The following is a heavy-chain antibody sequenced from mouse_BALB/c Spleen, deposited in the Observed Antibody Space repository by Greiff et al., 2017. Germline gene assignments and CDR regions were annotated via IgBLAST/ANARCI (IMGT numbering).Heavy chain of an antibody. V-gene: IGHV1-4*02. D-gene: IGHD4-1*01. CDR1: GYTFTSYT. Sequence: QVQLQQSAAELARPGASVKMSCKASGYTFTSYTMHWVKQRPGQGLEWIGYINPSSGYTEYNQKFKDKTTLTADKSSSTAYMQLSSLTSEDSAVYYCARDWDAWFAYWGQGTLVTVSA. CDR2: INPSSGYT. J-gene: IGHJ3*01. CDR3: ARDWDAWFAY.